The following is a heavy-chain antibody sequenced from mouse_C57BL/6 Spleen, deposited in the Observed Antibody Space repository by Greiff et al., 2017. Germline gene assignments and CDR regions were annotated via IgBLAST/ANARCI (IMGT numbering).Heavy chain of an antibody. CDR3: ARSDCDAYYYAMDY. CDR2: INPSSGYT. J-gene: IGHJ4*01. Sequence: QVQLKQSGAELARPGASVKMSCKASGYTFTSYTMHWVKQRPGQGLEWIGYINPSSGYTKYNQKFKDKATLTADKSSSTAYMQLSSLTSEDSAVYYCARSDCDAYYYAMDYWGQGTSVTVSS. V-gene: IGHV1-4*01. CDR1: GYTFTSYT.